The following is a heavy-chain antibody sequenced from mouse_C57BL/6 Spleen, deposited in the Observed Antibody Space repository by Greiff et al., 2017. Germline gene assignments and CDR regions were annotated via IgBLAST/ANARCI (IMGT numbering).Heavy chain of an antibody. CDR3: VYGNFHFDY. CDR1: GFTFSSYA. D-gene: IGHD2-1*01. V-gene: IGHV5-4*01. CDR2: ISDGGSYT. Sequence: EVQRVESGGGLVKPGGSLKLSCAASGFTFSSYAMSWVRQTPEKRLEWVATISDGGSYTYYPDNVKGRFTISRDNAKNNLYLQMSHLKSEDTAMYYCVYGNFHFDYWGQGTTLTVSS. J-gene: IGHJ2*01.